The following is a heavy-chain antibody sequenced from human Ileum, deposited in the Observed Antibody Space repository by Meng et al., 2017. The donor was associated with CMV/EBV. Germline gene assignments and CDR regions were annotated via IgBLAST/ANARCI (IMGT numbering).Heavy chain of an antibody. CDR1: GFTFSSYS. V-gene: IGHV3-48*04. CDR3: ARDRELRLLRAGHHGRMDV. D-gene: IGHD3-3*01. Sequence: EALMISWAASGFTFSSYSMNWVRQAPGKGLGWVSYNSSSSSTIYYADSVKGRFTISRDNAKNSLYLQMNSLRAEDTAVYYCARDRELRLLRAGHHGRMDVWGQGTTVTVSS. J-gene: IGHJ6*02. CDR2: NSSSSSTI.